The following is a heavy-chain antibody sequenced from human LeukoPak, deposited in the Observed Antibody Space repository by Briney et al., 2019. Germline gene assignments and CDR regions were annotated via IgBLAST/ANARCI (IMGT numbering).Heavy chain of an antibody. V-gene: IGHV4-59*08. J-gene: IGHJ3*02. D-gene: IGHD6-13*01. CDR1: GVSISSYY. Sequence: PSETLSLTCTVSGVSISSYYWSWIRQPPGKGLEWIGYIYYSGSTNYNPSLKSRVTISVDTSKNQFSLKLSSVTAADTAVYYCAAAAGTPGDAFDIWGQGTMVTVFS. CDR2: IYYSGST. CDR3: AAAAGTPGDAFDI.